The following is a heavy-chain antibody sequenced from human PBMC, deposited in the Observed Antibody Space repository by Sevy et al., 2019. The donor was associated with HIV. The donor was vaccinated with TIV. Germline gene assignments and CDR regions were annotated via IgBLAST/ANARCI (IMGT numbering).Heavy chain of an antibody. D-gene: IGHD2-15*01. Sequence: GGSLRLSCAASGFTVSSNYMSWVRQAPGKGLEWVSVIYSGGRKYYADSVKGRFTTSRDNSKNTLYLQMNSLRAEDTAVYSCARVNCSGGSCYYYYGMDVWGQGTPVTVSS. CDR3: ARVNCSGGSCYYYYGMDV. J-gene: IGHJ6*02. V-gene: IGHV3-53*01. CDR1: GFTVSSNY. CDR2: IYSGGRK.